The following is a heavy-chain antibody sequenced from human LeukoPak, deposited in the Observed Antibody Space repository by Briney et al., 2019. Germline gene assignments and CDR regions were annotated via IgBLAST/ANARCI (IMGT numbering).Heavy chain of an antibody. V-gene: IGHV3-21*01. J-gene: IGHJ6*03. Sequence: GGSLRLSCAASGFTFSSYSMNWVRQAPGKGLEWVSSISSSSFIYYADSVKGRFTISRDNAKNSLYLQMNSLRADDTAVYYCARDKRGATVVTLYSYYYMDVWGKGTTVTISS. D-gene: IGHD4-23*01. CDR3: ARDKRGATVVTLYSYYYMDV. CDR1: GFTFSSYS. CDR2: ISSSSFI.